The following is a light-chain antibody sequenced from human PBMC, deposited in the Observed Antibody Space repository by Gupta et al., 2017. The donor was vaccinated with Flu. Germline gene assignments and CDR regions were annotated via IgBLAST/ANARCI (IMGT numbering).Light chain of an antibody. CDR2: KDN. Sequence: SYELTQPPSVSVSPGQTARITCSGDALPKQHSSWYQRKPGQAPVIVIYKDNERPSGIPERFSASSSGAIVTLTISGVQAEDEAEYFCQSADNSGKYKWVFGGGTKLTVL. J-gene: IGLJ3*02. CDR1: ALPKQH. V-gene: IGLV3-25*02. CDR3: QSADNSGKYKWV.